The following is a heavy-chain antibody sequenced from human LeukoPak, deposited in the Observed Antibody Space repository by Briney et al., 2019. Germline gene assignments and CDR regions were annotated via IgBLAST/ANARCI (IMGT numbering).Heavy chain of an antibody. CDR3: ARGRSISGWLLDY. J-gene: IGHJ4*02. Sequence: KASQTLSLTCAISGDSVSSNSAAWNWIRQSPSRGLEWLGRTYYRSKWYNDYAVSVKSRITINPDTSKNQFSLKLSSVTAADTAVYYCARGRSISGWLLDYWGQGTLVTVSS. CDR1: GDSVSSNSAA. CDR2: TYYRSKWYN. D-gene: IGHD5-24*01. V-gene: IGHV6-1*01.